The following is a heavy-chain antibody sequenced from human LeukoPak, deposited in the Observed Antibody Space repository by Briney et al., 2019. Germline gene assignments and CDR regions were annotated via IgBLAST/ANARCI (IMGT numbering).Heavy chain of an antibody. V-gene: IGHV4-31*03. D-gene: IGHD4/OR15-4a*01. CDR3: ARDIESYGGATNWFDP. CDR1: GGSISSGGYY. CDR2: TYYSGST. J-gene: IGHJ5*02. Sequence: SETLSLTCTVSGGSISSGGYYWSWIRQHPGKGLEWIGYTYYSGSTYYNPSLKSRVTISVDTSKNQFSLKLSSVTAADTAVYYCARDIESYGGATNWFDPWGQGTLVTVSS.